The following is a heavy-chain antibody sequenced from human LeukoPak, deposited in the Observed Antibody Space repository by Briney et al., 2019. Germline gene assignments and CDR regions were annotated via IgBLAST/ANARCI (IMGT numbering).Heavy chain of an antibody. CDR1: GYTFTSYD. Sequence: ASVKVSCKASGYTFTSYDINWVRQATGQGLEWMGWVNPNSGHTGYAQKFQGRVTMTRNTSISTAYMELSSLTSEDTAVYYCARGAPGSYSSGGSCPYFDYWGQGTLVSVSS. J-gene: IGHJ4*02. CDR2: VNPNSGHT. V-gene: IGHV1-8*01. CDR3: ARGAPGSYSSGGSCPYFDY. D-gene: IGHD2-15*01.